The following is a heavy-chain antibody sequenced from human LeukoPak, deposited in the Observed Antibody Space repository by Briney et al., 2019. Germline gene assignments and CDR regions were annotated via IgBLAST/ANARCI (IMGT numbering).Heavy chain of an antibody. CDR2: TYYRSKWYS. CDR3: ARGPQVVGYYYIDE. V-gene: IGHV6-1*01. J-gene: IGHJ6*03. D-gene: IGHD2-15*01. Sequence: SQTLSLTCAISGDTVSSNSAAWNWIRQSPSRRLEWLGRTYYRSKWYSDYAVSVKSRITINPDTSKNQFSLQLNSVTPEDTAVYYCARGPQVVGYYYIDEWGKGTTVTVSS. CDR1: GDTVSSNSAA.